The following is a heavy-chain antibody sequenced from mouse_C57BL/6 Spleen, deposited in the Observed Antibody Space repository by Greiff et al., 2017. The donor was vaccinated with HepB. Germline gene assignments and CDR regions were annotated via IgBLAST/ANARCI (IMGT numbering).Heavy chain of an antibody. CDR1: GYAFSSYW. V-gene: IGHV1-80*01. CDR2: IYPGDGDT. Sequence: VQLQQSGAELVKPGASVKISCKASGYAFSSYWMNWVKQRPGKGLEWIGQIYPGDGDTNYNGKFKGKATLTADKSSSTAYMQLSSLTSEDSAVYFCARVMVTSYYFDYWGQGTTLTVSS. J-gene: IGHJ2*01. CDR3: ARVMVTSYYFDY. D-gene: IGHD2-2*01.